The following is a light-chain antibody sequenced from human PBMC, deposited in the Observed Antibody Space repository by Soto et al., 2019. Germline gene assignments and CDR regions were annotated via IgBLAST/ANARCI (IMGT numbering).Light chain of an antibody. CDR2: DVS. Sequence: QSVLTQPASVSGSPGQSITISCTGTSSDVGGYNYVSWYQQHPGKAPKLMIYDVSNRPSGVSNRFSGSKSGNTASLTISGLQAEDEADYYCISYPSSYPVVFGGGTKLTVL. V-gene: IGLV2-14*01. CDR1: SSDVGGYNY. CDR3: ISYPSSYPVV. J-gene: IGLJ2*01.